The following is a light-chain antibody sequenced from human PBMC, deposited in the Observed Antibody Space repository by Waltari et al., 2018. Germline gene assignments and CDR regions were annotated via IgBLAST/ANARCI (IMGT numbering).Light chain of an antibody. Sequence: EIVLTQSPATLSLSPGERATLSCRASHSVNWYLAWYQQRPGQAPRLLIYDASNRATGIPARFSGSGSETDFTLTISSLEPEDSAVYYCQQRRNWKIKVGGGNKGE. J-gene: IGKJ4*01. CDR2: DAS. V-gene: IGKV3-11*01. CDR1: HSVNWY. CDR3: QQRRNWKIK.